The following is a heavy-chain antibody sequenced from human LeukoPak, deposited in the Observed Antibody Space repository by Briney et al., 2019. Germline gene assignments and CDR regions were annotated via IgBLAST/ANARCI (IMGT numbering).Heavy chain of an antibody. V-gene: IGHV4-61*08. CDR3: ARDQGEGSHRHAFDI. Sequence: SETLSLTCTVSGGSVSNAGYYWSWMRHPQGKTLEWIGYMYHTGSNNYKYSLKSRVTISLDTSKSRFSLRLTSMTAADTAIYYCARDQGEGSHRHAFDIWGQGTMVTVSS. D-gene: IGHD2-21*01. CDR2: MYHTGSN. CDR1: GGSVSNAGYY. J-gene: IGHJ3*02.